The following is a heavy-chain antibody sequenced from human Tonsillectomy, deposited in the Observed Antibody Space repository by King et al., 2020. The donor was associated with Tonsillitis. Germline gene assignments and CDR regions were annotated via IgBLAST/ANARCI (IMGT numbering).Heavy chain of an antibody. D-gene: IGHD1-26*01. CDR2: IYYSGGT. CDR3: AGDRGIVGAHGWFDP. Sequence: QLQLQESGPGLVKPSETLSLTCTVSGGSISSYYWSWIRQPPGKGLEWIGYIYYSGGTNYNPALKSRVTISIATSKNQFSLKLSSVTAADTAVYYCAGDRGIVGAHGWFDPWGQGTLVTVSS. CDR1: GGSISSYY. V-gene: IGHV4-59*01. J-gene: IGHJ5*02.